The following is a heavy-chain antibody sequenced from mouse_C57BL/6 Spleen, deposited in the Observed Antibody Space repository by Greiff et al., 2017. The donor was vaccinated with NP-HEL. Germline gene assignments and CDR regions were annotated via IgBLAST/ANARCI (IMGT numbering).Heavy chain of an antibody. V-gene: IGHV5-17*01. J-gene: IGHJ4*01. D-gene: IGHD1-1*01. CDR3: ATTVVAKGAMDY. CDR1: GFTFSDYG. Sequence: EVKLVESGGGLVKPGGSLKLSCAASGFTFSDYGMHWVRQAPEKGLEWVAYISSGSSTIYYADTVKGRFTISRDNAKNTLFLQRTSLRSEDTAMYYCATTVVAKGAMDYWGQGTSVTVSS. CDR2: ISSGSSTI.